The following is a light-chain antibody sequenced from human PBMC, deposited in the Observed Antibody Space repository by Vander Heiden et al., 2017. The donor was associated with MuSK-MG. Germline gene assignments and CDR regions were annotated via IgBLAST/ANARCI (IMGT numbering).Light chain of an antibody. Sequence: SFALTQPPPVPVASGQTASITCYGDRLGDKHATWYQQKSGQSPVVVIYQESKRPSGIPERFSGSNSETTATLTITGSQAMDEAYYFCQVWDDGAVFGGGTRLTVL. CDR3: QVWDDGAV. V-gene: IGLV3-1*01. J-gene: IGLJ2*01. CDR2: QES. CDR1: RLGDKH.